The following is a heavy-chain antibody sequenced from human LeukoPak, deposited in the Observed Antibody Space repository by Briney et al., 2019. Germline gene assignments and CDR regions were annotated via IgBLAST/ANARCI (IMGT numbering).Heavy chain of an antibody. V-gene: IGHV1-8*03. D-gene: IGHD6-6*01. CDR3: ARAIRADRRGSWFDP. Sequence: ASVKVSCKASGYPFTSYDINWVRQATGQGLEWMGWMNPNSGNTGYAQKFQGRVTFSRNTSITTAYMELSSLRSEDTAVYYRARAIRADRRGSWFDPWGQGTLVTVSS. CDR1: GYPFTSYD. CDR2: MNPNSGNT. J-gene: IGHJ5*02.